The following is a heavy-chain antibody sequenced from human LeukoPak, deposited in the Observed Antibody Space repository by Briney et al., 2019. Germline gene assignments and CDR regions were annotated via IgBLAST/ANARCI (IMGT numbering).Heavy chain of an antibody. V-gene: IGHV3-30*02. CDR3: AKERKLLPFDC. D-gene: IGHD4-23*01. CDR2: IWYGGSNK. J-gene: IGHJ4*02. Sequence: PGGSLRLSCAASGFTFSSYGMHWVRQAPGKGLEWVAVIWYGGSNKYYADSVKGRFTISRDNSKNTLYLQMNSLRAEDTAVYYCAKERKLLPFDCWGQGTLVTVSS. CDR1: GFTFSSYG.